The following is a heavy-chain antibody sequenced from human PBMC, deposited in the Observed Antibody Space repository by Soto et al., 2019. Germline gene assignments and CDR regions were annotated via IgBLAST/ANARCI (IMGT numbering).Heavy chain of an antibody. CDR2: INHSGST. Sequence: SETLSLTCAVYGGSFSGYYWSWIRQPPGKGLEWIGEINHSGSTNYNPSLKSRVTISVDTSKNQFSLKLSSVTAEDTAVYYCARGWPQFDYWGQGTLVTVSS. CDR3: ARGWPQFDY. V-gene: IGHV4-34*01. CDR1: GGSFSGYY. J-gene: IGHJ4*02.